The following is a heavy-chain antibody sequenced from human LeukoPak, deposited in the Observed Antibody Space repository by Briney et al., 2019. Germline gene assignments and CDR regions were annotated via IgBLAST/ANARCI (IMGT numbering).Heavy chain of an antibody. J-gene: IGHJ4*02. Sequence: SAKVSCKASGGTCSSYAISWVRQATGQGLEWMGGIIPIFGTANYAQKFQGRVTITADESTSTAYMELSSLRSEDTAVYYCASTVTTWGVFDYWGQGTLVTVSS. V-gene: IGHV1-69*13. CDR3: ASTVTTWGVFDY. CDR1: GGTCSSYA. D-gene: IGHD4-17*01. CDR2: IIPIFGTA.